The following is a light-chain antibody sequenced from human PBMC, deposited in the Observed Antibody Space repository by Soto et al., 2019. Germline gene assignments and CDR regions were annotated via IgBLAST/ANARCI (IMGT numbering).Light chain of an antibody. CDR1: QDISTY. J-gene: IGKJ4*01. V-gene: IGKV1-27*01. CDR3: QRYDAAPLT. Sequence: DIQMTQSPSSLSKSVGDRDTITCRASQDISTYVAWYQQKPGSIVKLLIYGASTLQSGDPSRFSGSGAGTDLTPTISGLQSEDAATYYCQRYDAAPLTCGGATKMEI. CDR2: GAS.